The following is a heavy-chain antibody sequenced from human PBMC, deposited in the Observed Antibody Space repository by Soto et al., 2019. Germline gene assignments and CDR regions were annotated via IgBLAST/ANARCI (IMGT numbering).Heavy chain of an antibody. CDR1: GFTFSRYA. J-gene: IGHJ5*02. V-gene: IGHV3-23*01. Sequence: GGSLRLSCAASGFTFSRYAMGWVRQAPGKGLEWVSAISGSGGSTYYADSVKGRFTISRDNSKNTLYLQMNSLRAEDTAVYYCAKIEGVAPGWFDPWGQGTLVTVSS. CDR2: ISGSGGST. CDR3: AKIEGVAPGWFDP. D-gene: IGHD3-3*01.